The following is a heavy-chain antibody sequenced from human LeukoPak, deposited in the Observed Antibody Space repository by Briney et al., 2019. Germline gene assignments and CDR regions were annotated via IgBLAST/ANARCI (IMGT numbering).Heavy chain of an antibody. J-gene: IGHJ1*01. CDR1: GFTFSSYA. CDR2: ISRSGGST. D-gene: IGHD2-15*01. V-gene: IGHV3-23*01. CDR3: AKTPRPRGYCSGSSCYWGHYFQH. Sequence: GGPLRLSCAASGFTFSSYAMMCVREAPGEAVEGVSAISRSGGSTYYLHSVKGRFIIHRENSEKTLDVEMNSLRAENTAAYYCAKTPRPRGYCSGSSCYWGHYFQHWGQGTLVTVSS.